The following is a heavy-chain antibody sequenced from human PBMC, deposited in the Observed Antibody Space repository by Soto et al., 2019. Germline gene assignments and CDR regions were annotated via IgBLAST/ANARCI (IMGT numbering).Heavy chain of an antibody. CDR2: ISSSSSYI. Sequence: EVQLVESGGGLVKPGGSLRLCCAGSGFTFSSSTMTWVRQAPGKGLEWVSSISSSSSYIYQPDSLKGRFTISRDNAKNSVFLQMSSLRAEDTAVYYCARDLGEVYATWGQGTLVTVSS. V-gene: IGHV3-21*01. D-gene: IGHD2-8*01. CDR3: ARDLGEVYAT. J-gene: IGHJ5*02. CDR1: GFTFSSST.